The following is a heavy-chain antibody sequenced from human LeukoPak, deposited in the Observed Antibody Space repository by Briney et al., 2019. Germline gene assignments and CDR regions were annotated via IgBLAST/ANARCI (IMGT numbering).Heavy chain of an antibody. Sequence: GGSLRLSCAVSGLTLSNYGMSWVRQAPGKGLDWVAGISDSGGRTNYADSVKGRFTISRDNPKNTLYLQMNSLRAEDTAVYFCAKRGVVIRVILVGFHKEAYYFDSWGQGALVTVSS. V-gene: IGHV3-23*01. CDR3: AKRGVVIRVILVGFHKEAYYFDS. CDR1: GLTLSNYG. D-gene: IGHD3-22*01. CDR2: ISDSGGRT. J-gene: IGHJ4*02.